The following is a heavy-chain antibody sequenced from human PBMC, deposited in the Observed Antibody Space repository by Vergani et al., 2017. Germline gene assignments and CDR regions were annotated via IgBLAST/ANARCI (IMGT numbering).Heavy chain of an antibody. D-gene: IGHD3-22*01. CDR1: GGSFSGYY. V-gene: IGHV4-34*01. Sequence: QVQLQQWGAGLLKPSETLSLTCAVYGGSFSGYYWSWIRQPPGKGLEWIGEINHSGSTYYNPSLKSRVTISVDTSKNQFSLKLSSVTAADTAVYYCARGAVDYYDSSGLPTPFDYWGQGTLVTVSS. J-gene: IGHJ4*02. CDR3: ARGAVDYYDSSGLPTPFDY. CDR2: INHSGST.